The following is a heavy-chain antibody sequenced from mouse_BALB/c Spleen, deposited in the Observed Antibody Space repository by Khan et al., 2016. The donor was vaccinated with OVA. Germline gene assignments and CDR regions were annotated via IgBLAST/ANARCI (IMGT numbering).Heavy chain of an antibody. CDR1: GYSITSDYA. CDR2: IPSSGST. Sequence: EVQLQESGPGLVKPSQSLSLTCTVTGYSITSDYAWNWIRQFPGNKLGWMGFIPSSGSTSYIPSFKSRTSITRDTSKNQVFLHLNSVTSEDTATYYCARGRAYWGQGTLVTVSA. CDR3: ARGRAY. V-gene: IGHV3-2*02. J-gene: IGHJ3*01. D-gene: IGHD3-3*01.